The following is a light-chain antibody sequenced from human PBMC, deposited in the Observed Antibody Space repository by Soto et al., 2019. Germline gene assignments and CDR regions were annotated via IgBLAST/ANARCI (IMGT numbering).Light chain of an antibody. Sequence: QSALTQPASVSGSPGQSITISCAGTMRDVGAYNLVSWYQQHPGRAPQLIIYEVRNRPSGISFRFSGSKSGNTASLTISGLQAEDEADYYCAAWDDSLNGVVFGGGTQLTVL. J-gene: IGLJ2*01. CDR1: MRDVGAYNL. CDR3: AAWDDSLNGVV. V-gene: IGLV2-14*01. CDR2: EVR.